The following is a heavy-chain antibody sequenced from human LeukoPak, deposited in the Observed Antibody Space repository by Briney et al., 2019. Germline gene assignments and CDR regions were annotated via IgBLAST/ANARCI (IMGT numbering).Heavy chain of an antibody. D-gene: IGHD5-18*01. J-gene: IGHJ6*03. CDR2: IYYSGIT. CDR3: ARTTEGGYTYNYFYYYYMDV. CDR1: GASITSASHF. Sequence: SETLSLTCSVSGASITSASHFWGWIRQPPGKGLEWIGTIYYSGITNYNPSLKSRISISVDTSKNQFSLKLSSVTAADTAVYYCARTTEGGYTYNYFYYYYMDVWGKGTTVTISS. V-gene: IGHV4-61*01.